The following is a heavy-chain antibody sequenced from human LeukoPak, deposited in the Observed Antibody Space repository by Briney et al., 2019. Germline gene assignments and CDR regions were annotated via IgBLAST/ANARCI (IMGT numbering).Heavy chain of an antibody. J-gene: IGHJ4*02. V-gene: IGHV1-69*01. CDR1: GGTFSSYA. CDR3: ASHSSGYSYFDY. D-gene: IGHD3-22*01. Sequence: SVKVSCKASGGTFSSYAISWVRQAPGQGLEWMGGIIPIFGTANYAQKFQSRVTITADESTSTAYMELSSLRSEDTAVYYCASHSSGYSYFDYWGQGTLVTVSS. CDR2: IIPIFGTA.